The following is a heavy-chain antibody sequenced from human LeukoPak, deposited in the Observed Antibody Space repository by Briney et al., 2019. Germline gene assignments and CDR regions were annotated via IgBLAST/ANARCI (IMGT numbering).Heavy chain of an antibody. CDR1: SXTXYW. CDR2: IDPSDSYT. V-gene: IGHV5-10-1*01. Sequence: SXTXYWISXVRQLPGKXLEWXGRIDPSDSYTNYSPSFQGHVTISADKSISTAYLQWSSLKASDTAMYYCARLSSSALDAFDIWGQGTMVTVSS. J-gene: IGHJ3*02. D-gene: IGHD2-2*01. CDR3: ARLSSSALDAFDI.